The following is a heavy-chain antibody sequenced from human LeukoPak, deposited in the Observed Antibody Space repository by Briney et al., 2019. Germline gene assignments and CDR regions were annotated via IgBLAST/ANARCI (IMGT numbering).Heavy chain of an antibody. V-gene: IGHV1-18*01. CDR2: ISAYNGDT. D-gene: IGHD6-13*01. J-gene: IGHJ3*02. Sequence: ASVNVSCKAAGYTFTSYTISWVRQAPGQGREWMGWISAYNGDTNYAKKLQGRATMTTDTSTSTAYMELRSLRSDDTAVYYCAREEGAPIAAANIWGLGTMVTVSS. CDR1: GYTFTSYT. CDR3: AREEGAPIAAANI.